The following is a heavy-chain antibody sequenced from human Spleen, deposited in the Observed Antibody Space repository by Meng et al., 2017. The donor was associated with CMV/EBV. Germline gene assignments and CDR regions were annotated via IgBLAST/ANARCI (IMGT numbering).Heavy chain of an antibody. V-gene: IGHV1-2*02. Sequence: ASVKVSCKAFGYSFTGYYIQWVRQAPGQGLEWMGWINPHSGDTNYAQKFQGRVTMTRDTSISTAYMELSRLRSDDTAVYYCARGKLEPLDYWGQGTLVTVSS. J-gene: IGHJ4*02. CDR3: ARGKLEPLDY. CDR1: GYSFTGYY. D-gene: IGHD1-1*01. CDR2: INPHSGDT.